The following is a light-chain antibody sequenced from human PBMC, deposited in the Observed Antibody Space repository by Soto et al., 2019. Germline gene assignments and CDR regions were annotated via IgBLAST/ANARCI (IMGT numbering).Light chain of an antibody. CDR1: QTISNW. Sequence: DIQMPQSPSTLSASVGDRVTITCRASQTISNWLAWYQVKPGKAPKLLMHDASSLESGVPSRFSGSASGTEFTLTISSLQPDDFATYFGQPYSTYSWTFGQGTKVDI. CDR2: DAS. CDR3: QPYSTYSWT. J-gene: IGKJ1*01. V-gene: IGKV1-5*01.